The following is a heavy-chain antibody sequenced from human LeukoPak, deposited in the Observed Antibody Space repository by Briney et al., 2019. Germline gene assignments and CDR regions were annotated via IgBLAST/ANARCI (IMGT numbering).Heavy chain of an antibody. CDR1: GFTVSSNY. CDR2: ISGSGGST. J-gene: IGHJ6*02. Sequence: PGGSLRLSCAASGFTVSSNYMSWVRQAPGKGLEWVSAISGSGGSTYYADSVKGRFTISRDNSKNTLYLQMNSLRAEDTAVYYCAKDFGSVDTAMVYYYYYGMDVWGQGTTVTVSS. D-gene: IGHD5-18*01. CDR3: AKDFGSVDTAMVYYYYYGMDV. V-gene: IGHV3-23*01.